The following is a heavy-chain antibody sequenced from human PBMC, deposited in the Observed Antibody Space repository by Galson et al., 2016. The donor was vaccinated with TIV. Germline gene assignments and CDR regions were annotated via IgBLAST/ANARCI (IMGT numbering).Heavy chain of an antibody. CDR2: IYPRDSET. V-gene: IGHV5-51*03. J-gene: IGHJ4*02. CDR1: GYSFTSNW. D-gene: IGHD5-18*01. Sequence: QSGAEVKKPGESLKISCKLSGYSFTSNWIGWVRQVPGKGLEWMVIIYPRDSETRYSPSFQGQVTISADESISTVYLQWGSLKASDTAMYFCARAPGYSGYSYGYFDSWGQGTLVTVSS. CDR3: ARAPGYSGYSYGYFDS.